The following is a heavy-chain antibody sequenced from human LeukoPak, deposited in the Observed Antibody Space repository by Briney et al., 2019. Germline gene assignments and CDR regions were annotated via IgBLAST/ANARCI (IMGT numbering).Heavy chain of an antibody. CDR1: GFTFTTYE. J-gene: IGHJ4*02. Sequence: GGSLRLSCAASGFTFTTYEMNWVRQAPGKGLEWVSFISSSGSIIHYADSVQGRFTISRDNAKNSLYLQMNSLRAEDTAVYYCARGHYTSDWYYFDYWGQGTLVTVSP. CDR2: ISSSGSII. V-gene: IGHV3-48*03. D-gene: IGHD6-19*01. CDR3: ARGHYTSDWYYFDY.